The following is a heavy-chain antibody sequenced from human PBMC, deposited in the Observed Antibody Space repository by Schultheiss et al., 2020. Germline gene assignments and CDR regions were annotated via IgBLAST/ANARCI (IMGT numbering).Heavy chain of an antibody. CDR2: ISYSGST. CDR1: DGSVNSGSYY. J-gene: IGHJ4*02. Sequence: TLSLTCTVSDGSVNSGSYYWSWIRQPPGKGLEWIGYISYSGSTNYNPSLNSRVTISLDTSKNQFSLKLSSVTAADTAVYYCARGDHTVAPFYYWGQGTLVTVSS. D-gene: IGHD6-19*01. V-gene: IGHV4-61*01. CDR3: ARGDHTVAPFYY.